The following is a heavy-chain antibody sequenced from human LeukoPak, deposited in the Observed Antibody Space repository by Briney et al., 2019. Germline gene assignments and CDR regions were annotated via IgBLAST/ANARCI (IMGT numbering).Heavy chain of an antibody. D-gene: IGHD2-21*02. CDR2: ISAYNGNT. V-gene: IGHV1-18*01. Sequence: ASVKVSCKASGYTFTSYGISWMRQAPGQGLEWMGWISAYNGNTNYAQKLQGGVTMTTDTSTSTAYMELRSLRSDDTAVYYCARDQGYCAGDCRDAFDIWGQGTMVTVSS. J-gene: IGHJ3*02. CDR3: ARDQGYCAGDCRDAFDI. CDR1: GYTFTSYG.